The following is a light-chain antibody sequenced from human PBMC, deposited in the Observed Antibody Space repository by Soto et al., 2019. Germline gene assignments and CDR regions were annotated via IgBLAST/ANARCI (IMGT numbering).Light chain of an antibody. CDR3: SVWDDSLRGV. CDR2: KNN. Sequence: QSVLTQPPSASGTPGQRVTISCSGSSSNIGTNYVYWYQQLPGTAPKLLIYKNNKRPSGVPDRFSGSKSGTSASLAISGLRFEDEAAYYCSVWDDSLRGVFGGGTKLTVL. J-gene: IGLJ2*01. V-gene: IGLV1-47*01. CDR1: SSNIGTNY.